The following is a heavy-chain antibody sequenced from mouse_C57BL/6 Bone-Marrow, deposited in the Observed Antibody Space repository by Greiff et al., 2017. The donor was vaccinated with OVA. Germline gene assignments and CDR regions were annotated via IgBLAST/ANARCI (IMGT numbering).Heavy chain of an antibody. CDR2: INPNNGGT. CDR3: ARYYYGYYYAMDY. Sequence: VQLQQSGPELVKPGASVKISCKASGYTFTDYYMNWVKQSHGKSLEWIGDINPNNGGTSYNQKFKGKATLTVDKSSSTAYMELRSLTSEDSAVYYCARYYYGYYYAMDYWGQGTSVTVSS. CDR1: GYTFTDYY. D-gene: IGHD1-1*01. V-gene: IGHV1-26*01. J-gene: IGHJ4*01.